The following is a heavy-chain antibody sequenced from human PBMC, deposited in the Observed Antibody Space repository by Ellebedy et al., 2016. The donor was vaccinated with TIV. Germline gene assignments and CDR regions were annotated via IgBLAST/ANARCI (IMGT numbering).Heavy chain of an antibody. D-gene: IGHD2-15*01. CDR3: TTKLCSSGCFPGIY. Sequence: PGGSLRLSCAASGFIFSNAWVNWVRQAPGKGLEWVGRIKTTTGGGATDYAAPVKGRFIISRDDSKNTLYLQMNSLKTEDTAVYYCTTKLCSSGCFPGIYWGQGTLVTVSS. CDR1: GFIFSNAW. CDR2: IKTTTGGGAT. J-gene: IGHJ4*02. V-gene: IGHV3-15*07.